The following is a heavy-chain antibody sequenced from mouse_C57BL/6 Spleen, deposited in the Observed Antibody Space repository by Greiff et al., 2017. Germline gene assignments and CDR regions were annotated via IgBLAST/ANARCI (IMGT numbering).Heavy chain of an antibody. J-gene: IGHJ3*01. CDR2: IYYSGTI. CDR1: GISITTGNYR. CDR3: ARYDYDGSLAY. D-gene: IGHD2-4*01. Sequence: VQLQQSGPGLVKPSQTVFLTCTVTGISITTGNYRWSWIRQFPGNKLEWIGYIYYSGTITYNPSLTSRTTITRDTPKNQFFLEMNSLTAEDTATYYCARYDYDGSLAYWGQGTLVTVSA. V-gene: IGHV3-5*01.